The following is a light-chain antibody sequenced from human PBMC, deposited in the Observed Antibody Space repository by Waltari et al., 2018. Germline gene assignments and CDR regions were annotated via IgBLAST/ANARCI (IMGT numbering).Light chain of an antibody. CDR1: SSDVGSYNF. Sequence: QSALTQPASVSGSPGQSITISCTGTSSDVGSYNFVSWYQQHPGKAPKFMIYEGTKRPSGVSNRFSGSKSGNTASLTISGLQAEDEADYYCCSYASSSTWVFGGGTKLTVL. CDR3: CSYASSSTWV. CDR2: EGT. V-gene: IGLV2-23*01. J-gene: IGLJ3*02.